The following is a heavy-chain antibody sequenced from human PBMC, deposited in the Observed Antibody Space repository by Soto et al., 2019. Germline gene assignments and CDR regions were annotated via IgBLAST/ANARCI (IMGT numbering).Heavy chain of an antibody. J-gene: IGHJ4*02. CDR1: GFTFSSYG. V-gene: IGHV3-33*01. Sequence: QVQLVESGGGVVQPGRSLRLSCAASGFTFSSYGMHWVRQAPGKGLEWVAVIWYDGSNKYYADSVKGRFTIARDNSKNALYLQMNSLRAEDTAVYYCASGLRYGSGSYTDYWGQGTLVTVSS. CDR2: IWYDGSNK. CDR3: ASGLRYGSGSYTDY. D-gene: IGHD3-10*01.